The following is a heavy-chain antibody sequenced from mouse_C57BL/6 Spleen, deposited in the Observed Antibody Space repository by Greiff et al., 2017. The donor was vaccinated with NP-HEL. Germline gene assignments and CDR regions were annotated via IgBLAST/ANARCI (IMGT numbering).Heavy chain of an antibody. Sequence: EVMLVESGGGLVKPGGSLKLSCAASGFTFSSYAMSWVRQTPEKRLEWVATISDGGSYTYYPDNVKGRFTISRDNAKNNLYLQMSHLKSEDTAMYYCARDAYYSNYDYAMDYWGQGTSVTVSS. CDR3: ARDAYYSNYDYAMDY. CDR2: ISDGGSYT. V-gene: IGHV5-4*01. J-gene: IGHJ4*01. CDR1: GFTFSSYA. D-gene: IGHD2-5*01.